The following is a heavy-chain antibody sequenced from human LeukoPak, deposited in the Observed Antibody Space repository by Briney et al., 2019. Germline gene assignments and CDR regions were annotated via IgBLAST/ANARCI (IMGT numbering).Heavy chain of an antibody. V-gene: IGHV4-39*07. CDR2: IYYSGST. Sequence: PSETLSLTCTVSGGSISSSSYQWGWIRQHPGKGLEWIGSIYYSGSTYYSPSLKSRLTISVDTSKNQFSLKLSSVTAADTAVYYCAKEMATIQAGYFDYWGQGTLVTVSS. CDR1: GGSISSSSYQ. J-gene: IGHJ4*02. D-gene: IGHD5-24*01. CDR3: AKEMATIQAGYFDY.